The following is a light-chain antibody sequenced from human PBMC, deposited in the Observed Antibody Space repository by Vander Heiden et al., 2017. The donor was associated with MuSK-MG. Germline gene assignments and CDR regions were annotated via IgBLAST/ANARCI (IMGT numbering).Light chain of an antibody. V-gene: IGLV2-23*01. Sequence: QSALTQPASVSGSPGQSVTIPCTGTSSAVGSFNLVCWYQDHQGKAPKLIIYDGSERPAGVSNHFSGSKSNNTASLTISGRQDEDEADYYCCSYAHSSSYVFGSGTNVTVL. CDR1: SSAVGSFNL. J-gene: IGLJ1*01. CDR2: DGS. CDR3: CSYAHSSSYV.